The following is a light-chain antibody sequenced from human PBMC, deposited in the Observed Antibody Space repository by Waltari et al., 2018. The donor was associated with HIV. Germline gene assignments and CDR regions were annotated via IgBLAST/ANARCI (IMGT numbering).Light chain of an antibody. Sequence: EIVMTQSPVTLSVSPGDRVTLSCRASRSVTRNLAWYQQKPGQAPRLLIYGASTRASGIPARFSGSGSGTEFTLTISSLQSEDFAVYYCQQYDNWPPYTFGQGTKLEIK. J-gene: IGKJ2*01. CDR1: RSVTRN. CDR2: GAS. V-gene: IGKV3-15*01. CDR3: QQYDNWPPYT.